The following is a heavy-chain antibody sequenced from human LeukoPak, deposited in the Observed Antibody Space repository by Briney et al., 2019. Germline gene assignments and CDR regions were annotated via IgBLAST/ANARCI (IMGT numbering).Heavy chain of an antibody. CDR1: GGSFSGYY. CDR2: INHSGST. Sequence: SETLSLTCADYGGSFSGYYWSWIRQPPGKGLEWIGEINHSGSTNYNPSLKSRVTISVDTSKNRFSLKLSSVTAADTAVYYCARRPYYDFWSGSTSPQYYYYYYMDVWGKGTTVTVSS. V-gene: IGHV4-34*01. D-gene: IGHD3-3*01. CDR3: ARRPYYDFWSGSTSPQYYYYYYMDV. J-gene: IGHJ6*03.